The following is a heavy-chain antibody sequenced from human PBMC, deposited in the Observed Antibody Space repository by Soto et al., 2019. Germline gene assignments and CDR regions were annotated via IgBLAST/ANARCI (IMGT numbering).Heavy chain of an antibody. CDR1: GGSISSSSHY. CDR3: ARLCVELHDHYYYGMDV. V-gene: IGHV4-39*01. D-gene: IGHD1-7*01. Sequence: LSLTCTVSGGSISSSSHYWGWIRQPPGKGLEWIGSIYYSGSTYDNSSLKSRVTISVDTSKNQFSLKLSSVTAADTAVYYCARLCVELHDHYYYGMDVWGQGTTVTVSS. J-gene: IGHJ6*02. CDR2: IYYSGST.